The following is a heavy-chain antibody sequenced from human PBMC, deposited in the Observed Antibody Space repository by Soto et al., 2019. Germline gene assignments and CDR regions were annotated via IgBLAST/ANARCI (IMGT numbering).Heavy chain of an antibody. Sequence: EVQLLESGGGLVQPGGSLRLSCAASGFTFSSYAMSWVRQAPGKGLEWVSAISGSGGSTYYADSVKGRFTISRDNSKNTLYLQMNSLRAEETAVYYCAKGLLGGSYPGNFDYWGQGTLVTVSS. J-gene: IGHJ4*02. CDR3: AKGLLGGSYPGNFDY. D-gene: IGHD1-26*01. V-gene: IGHV3-23*01. CDR1: GFTFSSYA. CDR2: ISGSGGST.